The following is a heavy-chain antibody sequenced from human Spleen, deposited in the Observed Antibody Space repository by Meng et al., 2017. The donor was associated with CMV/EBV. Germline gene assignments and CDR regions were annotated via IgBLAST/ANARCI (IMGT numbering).Heavy chain of an antibody. D-gene: IGHD4-17*01. CDR3: AKSNYGDFHDGFDL. V-gene: IGHV3-15*01. CDR1: GFTFSNAW. Sequence: GESLKISCAASGFTFSNAWMSWVRQAPGKGLEWVGRIKSKTDGGTTDYAAPVKGRFTISRDNAKNSLYLQMNSLRAEDMALYYCAKSNYGDFHDGFDLWGQGTMVTVSS. CDR2: IKSKTDGGTT. J-gene: IGHJ3*01.